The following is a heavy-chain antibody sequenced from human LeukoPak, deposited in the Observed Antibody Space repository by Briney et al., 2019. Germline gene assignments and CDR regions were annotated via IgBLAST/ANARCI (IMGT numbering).Heavy chain of an antibody. J-gene: IGHJ6*02. CDR1: GGSFSVYY. Sequence: SETLSLTCAVYGGSFSVYYWSWIRQPPGKGLEWIGEINHSGSTNYNPSLKSRVTISVDTSKNQFSLKLSSVTAADTAVYYCARDSTVTGRVGETYGMDVWGQGTTVTVSS. V-gene: IGHV4-34*01. CDR2: INHSGST. CDR3: ARDSTVTGRVGETYGMDV. D-gene: IGHD4-17*01.